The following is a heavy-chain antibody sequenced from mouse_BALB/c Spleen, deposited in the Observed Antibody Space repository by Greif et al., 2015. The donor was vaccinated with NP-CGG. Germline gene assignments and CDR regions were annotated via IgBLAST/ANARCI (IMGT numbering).Heavy chain of an antibody. Sequence: EVRGVESGGGLVQPGGSRKLSCAASGFTFSDYGMAWVRQAPGKGPEWVAFISNLAYSIYYADTVTGRFTISRENAKNTLYLEMSSLRSEDTAMYYCARDYYGSSYWYFDVWGAGTTVTVSS. J-gene: IGHJ1*01. D-gene: IGHD1-1*01. CDR3: ARDYYGSSYWYFDV. CDR2: ISNLAYSI. CDR1: GFTFSDYG. V-gene: IGHV5-15*02.